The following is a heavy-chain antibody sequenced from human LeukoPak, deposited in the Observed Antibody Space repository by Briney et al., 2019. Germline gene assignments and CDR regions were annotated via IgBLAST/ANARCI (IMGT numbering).Heavy chain of an antibody. V-gene: IGHV5-51*01. CDR1: GYSFTSYW. CDR3: ARRGYYYDSSGYPTERHNWFDP. D-gene: IGHD3-22*01. CDR2: IYPGDSDT. J-gene: IGHJ5*02. Sequence: GESLKISCKGSGYSFTSYWIGWVRQMPGKGLEWMGIIYPGDSDTRYSPSFQGQVTISADKSISTAYLQWSSLKASDTAMYYCARRGYYYDSSGYPTERHNWFDPWGQGTLVTVSS.